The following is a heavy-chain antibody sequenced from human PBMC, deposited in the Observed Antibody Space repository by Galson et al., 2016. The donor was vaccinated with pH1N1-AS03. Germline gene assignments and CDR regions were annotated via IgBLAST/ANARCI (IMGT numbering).Heavy chain of an antibody. CDR1: GYIFTGFY. CDR3: ARDPRGPCSSATCATTYYFGMDV. V-gene: IGHV1-2*04. Sequence: SVKVSCKASGYIFTGFYVHWVRQAPGQGLEWMGWINPKNGVTNYAQKLQAWVTMTGDTSISTAYMELHGLKSDDTAVYYCARDPRGPCSSATCATTYYFGMDVWGQGTTVIVSS. J-gene: IGHJ6*02. CDR2: INPKNGVT. D-gene: IGHD1-26*01.